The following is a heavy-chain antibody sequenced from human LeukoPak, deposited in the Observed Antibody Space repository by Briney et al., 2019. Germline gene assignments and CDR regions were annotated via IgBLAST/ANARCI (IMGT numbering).Heavy chain of an antibody. Sequence: SETLSLTCTVSGGSISSSSYYWSWIRQPLGKGLEWIGYIYYSESTNYNPSLKSRVTISVDTSKNQFSLKLSSVTAADTAVYYCARDHLTGVTNNRYFDYWGQGTLVTVSS. CDR2: IYYSEST. CDR1: GGSISSSSYY. J-gene: IGHJ4*02. V-gene: IGHV4-61*01. D-gene: IGHD4-17*01. CDR3: ARDHLTGVTNNRYFDY.